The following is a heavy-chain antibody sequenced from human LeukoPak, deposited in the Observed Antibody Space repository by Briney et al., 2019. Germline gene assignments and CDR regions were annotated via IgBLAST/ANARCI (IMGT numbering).Heavy chain of an antibody. D-gene: IGHD3-22*01. V-gene: IGHV3-20*04. CDR3: ARDNRAYDSSGYYYRYFDY. CDR2: INWNGGST. CDR1: GFTFDDYG. J-gene: IGHJ4*02. Sequence: PGGSLRLSCAASGFTFDDYGMSWVRQAPGKGLEWVSGINWNGGSTGYADSVKGRFTISRDNAKNSLYLQMNSLRAEDTALYYCARDNRAYDSSGYYYRYFDYWGQGTLVTVSS.